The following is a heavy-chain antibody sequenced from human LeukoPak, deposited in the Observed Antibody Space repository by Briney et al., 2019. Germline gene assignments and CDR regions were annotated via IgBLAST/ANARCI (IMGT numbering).Heavy chain of an antibody. CDR3: AIPAYSNYDANFDS. J-gene: IGHJ4*02. Sequence: GGSLRLSCAASGFTFSTYNMNWVRQAPGEGLEWVSSITTSSYIYYADSVKGRFTISRDNAKNSLYLQMNSLRAEDTAVYYCAIPAYSNYDANFDSWGQGTLVTVSS. CDR1: GFTFSTYN. CDR2: ITTSSYI. D-gene: IGHD4-11*01. V-gene: IGHV3-21*01.